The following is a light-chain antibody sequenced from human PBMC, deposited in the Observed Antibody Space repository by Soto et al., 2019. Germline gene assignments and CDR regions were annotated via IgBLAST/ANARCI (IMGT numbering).Light chain of an antibody. V-gene: IGLV2-14*01. J-gene: IGLJ1*01. CDR3: SSYTSSTTSV. CDR1: SSDVGGWPH. CDR2: EVS. Sequence: QSALTQPASVSASPGQSITISCAGTSSDVGGWPHVSWYQQHPGKAPKLVIYEVSNRPSGVSSRFSGSKSGSTASLTISGLQAEDEADYYCSSYTSSTTSVFGTGTKLTVL.